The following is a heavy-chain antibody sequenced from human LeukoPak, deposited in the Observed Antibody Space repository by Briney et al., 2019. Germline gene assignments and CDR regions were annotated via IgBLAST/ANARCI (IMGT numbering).Heavy chain of an antibody. CDR3: ARARENDYLSY. J-gene: IGHJ4*02. V-gene: IGHV1-46*01. Sequence: ASVKVSCKAPGYTFTSHYLHWVRQAPGQGLEWMGIINPSGGSTRYAQKFQGRVTITRDTSTSTVYMELSSLRSEDTAVYYCARARENDYLSYWGQGTLVTVSS. CDR1: GYTFTSHY. CDR2: INPSGGST.